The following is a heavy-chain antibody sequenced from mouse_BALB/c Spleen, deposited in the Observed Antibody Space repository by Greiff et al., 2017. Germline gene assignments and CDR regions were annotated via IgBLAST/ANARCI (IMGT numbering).Heavy chain of an antibody. CDR1: GYTFTSYW. D-gene: IGHD2-10*01. V-gene: IGHV1-69*02. CDR3: TRAYYGNYDAMDY. J-gene: IGHJ4*01. CDR2: IYPSDSYT. Sequence: VQLQQPGAELVRPGASVKLSCKASGYTFTSYWINWVKQRPGQGLEWIGNIYPSDSYTNYNQKFKDKATLTVDKSSSTAYMQLSSPTSEDSAVYYCTRAYYGNYDAMDYWGQGTSVTVSS.